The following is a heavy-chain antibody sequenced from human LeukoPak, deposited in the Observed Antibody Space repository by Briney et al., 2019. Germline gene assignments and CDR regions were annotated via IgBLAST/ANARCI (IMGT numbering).Heavy chain of an antibody. CDR1: GFTVSSNY. CDR3: ARGAGYNYPYYFDY. D-gene: IGHD5-24*01. V-gene: IGHV3-53*01. J-gene: IGHJ4*02. Sequence: PGGSLRLSCAASGFTVSSNYINWVRQAPGQGLEWVSVIYGGGNIYYADSVKGRFTISRDNSKNTLYLQMNSLRAEDTAVYYCARGAGYNYPYYFDYWGQGTLVTVSS. CDR2: IYGGGNI.